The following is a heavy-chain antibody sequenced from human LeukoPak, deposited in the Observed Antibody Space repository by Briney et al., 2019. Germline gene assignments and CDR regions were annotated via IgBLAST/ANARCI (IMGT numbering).Heavy chain of an antibody. V-gene: IGHV3-33*01. D-gene: IGHD6-13*01. J-gene: IGHJ4*02. CDR1: GFTFSTYA. CDR2: IWYDGRNK. CDR3: ARGDRSSWFNFDY. Sequence: PGGSLRLSCAASGFTFSTYAMHWVRQAPGKGLEWVAVIWYDGRNKYFADSVRGRFSTSRDNSKNTSYLQMNSLRAEDTAVYYCARGDRSSWFNFDYWGQGTLVTVSS.